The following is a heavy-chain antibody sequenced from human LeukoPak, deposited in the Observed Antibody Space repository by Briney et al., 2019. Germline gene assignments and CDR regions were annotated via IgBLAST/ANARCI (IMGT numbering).Heavy chain of an antibody. CDR3: ARDEDGYNRFDS. V-gene: IGHV4-59*12. J-gene: IGHJ4*02. CDR1: GGSISSYY. CDR2: IYYSGST. Sequence: PSETLSLTYTVSGGSISSYYWSWIRQPPGKGLEWIGYIYYSGSTNYNPSLKSRVTISVDTSKNQFSLKLNSVTAADAAVYYCARDEDGYNRFDSWGQGTLVTVSS. D-gene: IGHD5-24*01.